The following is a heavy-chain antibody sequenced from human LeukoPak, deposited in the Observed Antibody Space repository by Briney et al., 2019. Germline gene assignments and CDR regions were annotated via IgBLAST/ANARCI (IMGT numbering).Heavy chain of an antibody. CDR3: ATFPDDWSYFDY. Sequence: SVKVSCKASGGTFSSYAISWVRQAPGQGLEWMGGIIPIFGTANYAQKFQGRVTITADESTSTAYMELSSLRSEGTAVYYCATFPDDWSYFDYWGQGTLVTVSS. CDR2: IIPIFGTA. D-gene: IGHD3-9*01. V-gene: IGHV1-69*13. CDR1: GGTFSSYA. J-gene: IGHJ4*02.